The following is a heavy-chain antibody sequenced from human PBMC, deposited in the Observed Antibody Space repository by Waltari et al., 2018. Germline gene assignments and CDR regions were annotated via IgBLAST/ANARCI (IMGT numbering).Heavy chain of an antibody. Sequence: QVQLVQSGAEVKKPGSSVKVSCKASGGTFSSYAISWVRQAPGQGLEWMGGIVPIFGTANYAQKCQGRVTITADESTSTAYMELSSLRSEDTAVYYCARGEYTGAPYYYYMDVWGKGTTVTVSS. CDR1: GGTFSSYA. V-gene: IGHV1-69*12. J-gene: IGHJ6*03. D-gene: IGHD1-26*01. CDR3: ARGEYTGAPYYYYMDV. CDR2: IVPIFGTA.